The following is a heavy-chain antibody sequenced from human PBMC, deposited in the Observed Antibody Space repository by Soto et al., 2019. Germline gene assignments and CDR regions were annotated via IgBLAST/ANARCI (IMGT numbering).Heavy chain of an antibody. V-gene: IGHV4-34*01. CDR2: INHSGST. Sequence: QVQLQQWGAGLLKPSETLSLTCAAYGGSFSGYYWSWNRQPPGKGLEWIGEINHSGSTNYNPSLKSRVTISVDTSKNQFSLKLSSVTAADTAVYYCARGGNSGYVWWGQGTLVTVSS. CDR3: ARGGNSGYVW. CDR1: GGSFSGYY. D-gene: IGHD5-12*01. J-gene: IGHJ4*02.